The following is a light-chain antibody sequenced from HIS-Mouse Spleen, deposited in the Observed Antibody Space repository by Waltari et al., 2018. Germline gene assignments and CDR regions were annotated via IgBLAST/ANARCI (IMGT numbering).Light chain of an antibody. CDR3: QAWDSSHVV. CDR2: QDS. V-gene: IGLV3-1*01. J-gene: IGLJ2*01. CDR1: KLGAKY. Sequence: SYELTQLPSVSVSPGQTASITCSGDKLGAKYACWYQQKPGQSPVLVIYQDSKRPSGIPERFSGSNSGNTATLTISGTQAMDEADYYCQAWDSSHVVFGGGTKLTVL.